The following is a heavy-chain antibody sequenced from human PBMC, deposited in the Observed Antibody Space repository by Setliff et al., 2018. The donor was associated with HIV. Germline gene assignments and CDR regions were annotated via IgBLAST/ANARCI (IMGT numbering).Heavy chain of an antibody. J-gene: IGHJ6*03. CDR1: GASVSSGIYY. CDR2: ITSSSGAI. Sequence: LSLTCTVSGASVSSGIYYWGWIRQPPGKGLEWIACITSSSGAIHYADSVRGRFTISRDNAKNSLYLQMNSLRAEDTAVYYCARTFHIGSGYYPRGYMDVWGKGTTVTVSS. V-gene: IGHV3-11*04. CDR3: ARTFHIGSGYYPRGYMDV. D-gene: IGHD3-22*01.